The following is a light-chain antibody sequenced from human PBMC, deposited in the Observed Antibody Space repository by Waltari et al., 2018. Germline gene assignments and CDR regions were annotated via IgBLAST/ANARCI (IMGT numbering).Light chain of an antibody. J-gene: IGKJ3*01. V-gene: IGKV2-28*01. CDR3: MQALQTPV. CDR1: QSLLHSTGNNY. CDR2: LGA. Sequence: DIVMTQSPLSLPVTLGEPASISCRSSQSLLHSTGNNYLDWYVQKPGQSPQILIYLGANRASGVPDRFSGSGSGTDFTLKISIVAAEYVGVYYCMQALQTPVFGPGTKVDIK.